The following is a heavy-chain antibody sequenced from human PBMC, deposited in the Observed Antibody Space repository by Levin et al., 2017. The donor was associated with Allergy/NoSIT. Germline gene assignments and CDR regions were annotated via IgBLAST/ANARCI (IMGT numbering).Heavy chain of an antibody. D-gene: IGHD2-15*01. Sequence: GESLKISCAASGFTFSPYYMHWVRQAPGKGLAWVSNILRDTSITNYADSVKGRFTISRDNANNTLYLQMNGLRVEDTAVYYCVRGGCSATSCLDYWGQGTLVTVSS. J-gene: IGHJ4*02. V-gene: IGHV3-74*01. CDR2: ILRDTSIT. CDR3: VRGGCSATSCLDY. CDR1: GFTFSPYY.